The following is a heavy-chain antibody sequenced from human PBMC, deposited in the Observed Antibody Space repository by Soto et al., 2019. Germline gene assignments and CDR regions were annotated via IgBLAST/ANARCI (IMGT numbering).Heavy chain of an antibody. CDR2: IYWDDDE. D-gene: IGHD5-18*01. J-gene: IGHJ4*02. Sequence: QITLKKSGPTLVKPTQTLTLTCTFSGFSLSTRGVGVGWIRQPPGKALEWLALIYWDDDEGYSPSLKSRLTITMDTSKNQVVLTKTNMDPVDTATYYCAHRPRGYSYHFDYWGQGTLVTVSS. V-gene: IGHV2-5*02. CDR1: GFSLSTRGVG. CDR3: AHRPRGYSYHFDY.